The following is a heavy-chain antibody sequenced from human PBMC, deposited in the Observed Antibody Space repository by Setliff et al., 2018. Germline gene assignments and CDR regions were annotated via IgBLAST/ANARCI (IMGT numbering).Heavy chain of an antibody. CDR3: ARGINSVSWTPKY. J-gene: IGHJ4*02. Sequence: SETLSLTCTVSGDSIRNYHWSWFRQPPGSRLEWIGYIYTTGSTSYNPSLKSRVTMSVDTSKNQFSLTLRSVTAADTAMYYCARGINSVSWTPKYWGRGTLVTVSS. CDR1: GDSIRNYH. D-gene: IGHD6-13*01. CDR2: IYTTGST. V-gene: IGHV4-4*08.